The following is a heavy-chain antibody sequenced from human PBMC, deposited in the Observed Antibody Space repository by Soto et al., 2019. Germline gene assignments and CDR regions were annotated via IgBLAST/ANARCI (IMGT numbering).Heavy chain of an antibody. D-gene: IGHD2-2*01. CDR2: INPNSGGT. CDR1: GYTFTGYY. Sequence: ASVKVSCKASGYTFTGYYMHWVRQAPGQGLEWMGWINPNSGGTNYAQKFQGWVTMTRDTSISTAYMELSRLRSDDTAVYYCAREYLECSSTSCYPWFDPWGQGTLVTVSS. J-gene: IGHJ5*02. V-gene: IGHV1-2*04. CDR3: AREYLECSSTSCYPWFDP.